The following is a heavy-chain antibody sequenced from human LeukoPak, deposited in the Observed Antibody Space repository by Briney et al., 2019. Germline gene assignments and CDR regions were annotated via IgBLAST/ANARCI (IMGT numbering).Heavy chain of an antibody. CDR1: GCTFTIYS. CDR2: ISSSGYM. D-gene: IGHD1-14*01. Sequence: GGSLRLSCAASGCTFTIYSMNWVRQAPGKGLEWVSSISSSGYMNYADSVKGRFTISRDNAKNSLYLQVNSLRAEDTAVYYCARAGAGSNYYYFMDLWGKGTTVTVSS. J-gene: IGHJ6*03. CDR3: ARAGAGSNYYYFMDL. V-gene: IGHV3-21*01.